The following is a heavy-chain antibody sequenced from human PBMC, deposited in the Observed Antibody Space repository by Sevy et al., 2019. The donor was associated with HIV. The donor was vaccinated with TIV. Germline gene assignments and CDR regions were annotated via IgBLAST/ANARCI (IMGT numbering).Heavy chain of an antibody. J-gene: IGHJ5*02. CDR2: ISYGGTT. D-gene: IGHD4-17*01. CDR1: GGSVSSDFSY. CDR3: AKRDYGDYVDYFDP. Sequence: SETLSLTCTVSGGSVSSDFSYWNWVRQPPGKGLEYIGSISYGGTTSYNPSLKSRVTISLDTSKNHFSLKVNSMTAADTAIYYCAKRDYGDYVDYFDPWGQGTLVTVSS. V-gene: IGHV4-61*03.